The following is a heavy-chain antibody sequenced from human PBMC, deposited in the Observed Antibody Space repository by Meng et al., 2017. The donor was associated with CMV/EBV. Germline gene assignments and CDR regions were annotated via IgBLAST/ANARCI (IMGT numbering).Heavy chain of an antibody. V-gene: IGHV1-18*01. CDR2: ISAYNGNT. CDR3: ARDGHLDQNYYGMDV. CDR1: GYIFTSYG. Sequence: ASVKVSCKASGYIFTSYGISWVRQAPGQGLEWMGWISAYNGNTNYAQKLQGRVTMTTDTSTSTAYMELRSLRSDDTAVYYCARDGHLDQNYYGMDVWGQGTTVTVSS. D-gene: IGHD2-2*03. J-gene: IGHJ6*02.